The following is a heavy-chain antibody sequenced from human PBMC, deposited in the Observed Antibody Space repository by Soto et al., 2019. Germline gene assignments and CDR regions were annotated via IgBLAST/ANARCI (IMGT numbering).Heavy chain of an antibody. Sequence: SGPTLVKPTQTLTLTCTFSGFSLSTSGVGVGWIRQPPGKALEWLALIYWNDDKRYSPSLKSRLTITKDTSKNQVVLTMTNMDPVDTATYYCAHRLDTGRVAVAGDFDYWGQGTLVTVSS. J-gene: IGHJ4*02. CDR1: GFSLSTSGVG. D-gene: IGHD6-19*01. CDR3: AHRLDTGRVAVAGDFDY. CDR2: IYWNDDK. V-gene: IGHV2-5*01.